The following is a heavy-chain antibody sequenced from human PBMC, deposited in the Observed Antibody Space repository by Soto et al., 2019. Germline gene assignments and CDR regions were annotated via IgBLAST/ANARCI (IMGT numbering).Heavy chain of an antibody. Sequence: PGGSLRLSCAASGFTISSYYMSWVRQAPGKGLEWVANIKQDGSEKYYVDSVKGRFTISRDNAKNSLYLQMNTLRAEDTAVYYCAREEYDISGYYYHYFDYWGQGTLVTVSS. J-gene: IGHJ4*02. D-gene: IGHD3-22*01. CDR3: AREEYDISGYYYHYFDY. V-gene: IGHV3-7*03. CDR2: IKQDGSEK. CDR1: GFTISSYY.